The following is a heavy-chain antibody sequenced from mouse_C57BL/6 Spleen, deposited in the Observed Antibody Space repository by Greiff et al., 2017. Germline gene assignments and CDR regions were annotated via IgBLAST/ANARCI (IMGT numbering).Heavy chain of an antibody. V-gene: IGHV14-3*01. CDR1: GFNIKNTY. J-gene: IGHJ1*03. CDR2: IDPANGNT. CDR3: SRAPLYGSSYDWYFDV. Sequence: VQLQQSVAELVRPGASVKLSCTASGFNIKNTYMHWVKQRPEQGLEWIGRIDPANGNTKYAPKFQGKATITADTSSNTAYLQLSSLTSEDTAIYYCSRAPLYGSSYDWYFDVWGTGTTVTVSS. D-gene: IGHD1-1*01.